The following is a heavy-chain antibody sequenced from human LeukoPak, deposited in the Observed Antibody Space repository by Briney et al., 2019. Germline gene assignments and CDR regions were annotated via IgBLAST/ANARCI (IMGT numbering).Heavy chain of an antibody. CDR1: GGSIRSYY. CDR2: IYYSGST. CDR3: AREASGPSFGP. V-gene: IGHV4-59*01. J-gene: IGHJ5*02. D-gene: IGHD6-25*01. Sequence: PSETLSLTCTVSGGSIRSYYWSWIRQPPGKGLEWIGYIYYSGSTNYNPSLESRVTISVDTSKNQFSLKLSSVTAADTAVYYCAREASGPSFGPWGQGTLVTVSS.